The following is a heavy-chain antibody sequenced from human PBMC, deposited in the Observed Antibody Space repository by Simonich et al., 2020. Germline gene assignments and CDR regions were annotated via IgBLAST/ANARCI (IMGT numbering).Heavy chain of an antibody. CDR2: IKQKGSKK. J-gene: IGHJ4*02. CDR3: ARDREVYGSGSYYNY. Sequence: EVQLVESGGGLVQPGGSLRLSCAASGFTFSRYWMSWVRQAQRKGLEWVENIKQKGSKKYYVDSGKGRFTISRDSAQNALYLQMNSLRAEDTAVYYCARDREVYGSGSYYNYWGQGTLVTVSS. V-gene: IGHV3-7*01. CDR1: GFTFSRYW. D-gene: IGHD3-10*01.